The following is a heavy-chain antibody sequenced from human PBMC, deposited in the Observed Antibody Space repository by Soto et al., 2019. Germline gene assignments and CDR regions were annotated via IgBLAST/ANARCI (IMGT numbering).Heavy chain of an antibody. CDR2: IIPIFGAT. Sequence: QVQLVQSGAEVKKPGSSVKVSCKASGGTFSSYAITWVRQAPGQGLDWMGEIIPIFGATNFAQRFQGRLTITADKSTTTAYMELSSLTSEDTAVYYRARMGGSFLDSWGQGTLVIVSS. CDR1: GGTFSSYA. V-gene: IGHV1-69*06. J-gene: IGHJ5*01. D-gene: IGHD1-26*01. CDR3: ARMGGSFLDS.